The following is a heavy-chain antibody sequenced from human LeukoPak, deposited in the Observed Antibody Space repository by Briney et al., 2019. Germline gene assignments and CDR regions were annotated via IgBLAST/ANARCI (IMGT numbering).Heavy chain of an antibody. J-gene: IGHJ4*02. V-gene: IGHV1-46*01. D-gene: IGHD2-21*01. CDR1: GYSFTTDN. Sequence: ASVKVSCKASGYSFTTDNMHWMRQAPGQRLEWMGIIYSSGGSTSAQKFQGRVTMTRDTSTSTVYMELSSLRSEDTAVYYCARAEIAGSRLHLLDHWGQGTLVTVSS. CDR2: IYSSGGST. CDR3: ARAEIAGSRLHLLDH.